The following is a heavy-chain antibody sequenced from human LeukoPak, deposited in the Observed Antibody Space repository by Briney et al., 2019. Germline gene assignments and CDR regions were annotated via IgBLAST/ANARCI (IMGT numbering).Heavy chain of an antibody. CDR3: AKERRETVVGTVYFQH. V-gene: IGHV3-30*18. CDR2: ISYDGTNN. Sequence: GRSLRLSCAASGFTFSNFGMHWVRQAPGKGLEWVAIISYDGTNNNYADSVKGRFTISRGNSKNTLYLQMNSLRAEDTAVYYCAKERRETVVGTVYFQHWGQGTLVTVSS. J-gene: IGHJ1*01. D-gene: IGHD6-19*01. CDR1: GFTFSNFG.